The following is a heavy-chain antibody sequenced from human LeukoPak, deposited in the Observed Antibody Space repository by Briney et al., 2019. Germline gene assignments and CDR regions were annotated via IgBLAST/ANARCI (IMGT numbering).Heavy chain of an antibody. V-gene: IGHV5-51*01. CDR2: IYPGDSDT. J-gene: IGHJ3*02. D-gene: IGHD2-2*01. CDR3: ATERYCSSTSCYPRGNAFDI. Sequence: GESLKISCKGSGYSFTSYWIGWVRQMPGKGLEWMGIIYPGDSDTRYSPSFQGQVTISADKSISTAYLQWSSLKASDTAMYYCATERYCSSTSCYPRGNAFDIWGQGTMVTVSS. CDR1: GYSFTSYW.